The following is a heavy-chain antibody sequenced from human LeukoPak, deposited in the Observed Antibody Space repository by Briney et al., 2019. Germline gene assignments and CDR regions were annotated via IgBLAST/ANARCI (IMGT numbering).Heavy chain of an antibody. D-gene: IGHD3-10*01. J-gene: IGHJ6*03. CDR2: ISSSGNTM. CDR1: GFSFSAYE. CDR3: ARAGGYGSGSHSRYYYYMDV. Sequence: GGSLRLSCATSGFSFSAYEMNWVRQAPGKGLERVSYISSSGNTMYYADSVKGRFTIARDNADNSVYLQMDSLRAEDTAVYYCARAGGYGSGSHSRYYYYMDVWGKGTTVTVSS. V-gene: IGHV3-48*03.